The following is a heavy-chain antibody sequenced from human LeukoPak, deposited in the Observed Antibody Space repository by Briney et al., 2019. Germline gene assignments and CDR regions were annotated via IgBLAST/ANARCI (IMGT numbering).Heavy chain of an antibody. Sequence: GRSLRLSCAASGLRFRNYGMHWVRQAPGKGLEWVAVIWYDGSNQYYVDPVKGRFTVSRDNAKNTLYLQMNSLRAEDTAVYYCATDRNSGKYYDYWGQGTLVTVSS. V-gene: IGHV3-33*01. CDR3: ATDRNSGKYYDY. CDR1: GLRFRNYG. J-gene: IGHJ4*02. D-gene: IGHD1-26*01. CDR2: IWYDGSNQ.